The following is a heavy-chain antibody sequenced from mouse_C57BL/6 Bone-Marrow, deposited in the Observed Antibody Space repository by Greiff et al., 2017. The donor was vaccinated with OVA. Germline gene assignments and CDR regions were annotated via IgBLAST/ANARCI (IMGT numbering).Heavy chain of an antibody. D-gene: IGHD6-2*01. J-gene: IGHJ4*01. Sequence: QVQLQQPGAELVKPGASVKLSCKASGYTFTSYWMQWVKQRPGQGLEWIGEIDPSDSYTNYNQKFKGKATLTVDTSSSTAYMQLSSLTSEDSAVYYCAISYYYAMDYWGQGTSVTVSS. CDR2: IDPSDSYT. V-gene: IGHV1-50*01. CDR1: GYTFTSYW. CDR3: AISYYYAMDY.